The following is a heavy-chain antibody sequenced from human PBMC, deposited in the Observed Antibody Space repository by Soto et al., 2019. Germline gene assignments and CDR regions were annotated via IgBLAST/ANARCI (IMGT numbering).Heavy chain of an antibody. CDR3: ARDRNYPRDQFDS. CDR2: ISGNDGAT. CDR1: GFTFSNYA. Sequence: PGGSLRLSCAASGFTFSNYALSWVRQAPGRGLEWVSAISGNDGATWYADSVKGRFTISRDNSKNTVYVQMNSLRAEDTAIYYCARDRNYPRDQFDSRGRGTLVTVSS. D-gene: IGHD2-2*01. J-gene: IGHJ4*02. V-gene: IGHV3-23*01.